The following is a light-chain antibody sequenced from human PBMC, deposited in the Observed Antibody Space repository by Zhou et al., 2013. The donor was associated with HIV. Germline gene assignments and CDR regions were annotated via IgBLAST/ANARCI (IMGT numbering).Light chain of an antibody. Sequence: EIVMTQSPATLSVSPGERATLSCRASQSIRSYLAWYQQKAGQAPRLLIYGASTRATGIPARFSGSESGTEFTLTISSLQSEDFAVYHCQQYFQWPLTFGGGTKVEIK. CDR3: QQYFQWPLT. CDR2: GAS. J-gene: IGKJ4*01. V-gene: IGKV3-15*01. CDR1: QSIRSY.